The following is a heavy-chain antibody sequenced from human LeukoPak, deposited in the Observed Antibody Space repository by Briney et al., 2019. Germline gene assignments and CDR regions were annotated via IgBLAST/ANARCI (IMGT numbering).Heavy chain of an antibody. V-gene: IGHV4-59*08. CDR2: IHYSGST. D-gene: IGHD1-26*01. CDR3: ARQDSGSLDY. CDR1: GDSVSSFY. J-gene: IGHJ4*02. Sequence: SETLSLTCSVSGDSVSSFYWNWIRQSPGRGLEWIGNIHYSGSTNYNPSLKSRVTISVDTSKNQFSLKLSSVTAADTAVYYCARQDSGSLDYWGQGTLVTVSS.